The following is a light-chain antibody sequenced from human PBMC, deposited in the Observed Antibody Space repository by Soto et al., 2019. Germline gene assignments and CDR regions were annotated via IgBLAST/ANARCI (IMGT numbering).Light chain of an antibody. CDR1: QYIGNY. CDR3: QSNYILPWT. V-gene: IGKV1-39*01. J-gene: IGKJ1*01. CDR2: SAS. Sequence: DIQVTQSPPSLPSSVLAPITITCQATQYIGNYLNCYQVKPGQAPKLLIYSASTLQIGVPSRFGGNGSGTHFTLTINTLQFDDFASYYCQSNYILPWTFGQGTKVDI.